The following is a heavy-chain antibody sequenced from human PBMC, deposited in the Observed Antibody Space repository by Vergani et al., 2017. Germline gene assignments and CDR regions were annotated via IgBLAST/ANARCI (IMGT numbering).Heavy chain of an antibody. D-gene: IGHD2-21*02. CDR2: NIPVLGKT. CDR1: GATFRRNT. Sequence: QVQLVQSGAEVKKPGSSVKVSCKASGATFRRNTISWVRQVPGQGLDWMGRNIPVLGKTKYAQDFQGRLTITADTSTSTAYMELTSLRSQDTAVYYCARDPRGYGGDPEDYYYGMDVWGQGTTVTVSS. CDR3: ARDPRGYGGDPEDYYYGMDV. V-gene: IGHV1-69*08. J-gene: IGHJ6*02.